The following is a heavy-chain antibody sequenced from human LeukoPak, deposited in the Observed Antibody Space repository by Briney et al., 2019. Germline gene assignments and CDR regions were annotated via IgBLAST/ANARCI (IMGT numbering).Heavy chain of an antibody. Sequence: PGGSLRLSCAASGFTFSNYAMSWVRQAPGKGLEWVSAISGSGNNTYYADSVKGRFTISRDNSKSTLSLQMNSLRAEDTAVYYCAAQTYCSGGSCPDYWGQGTLVTVSS. CDR2: ISGSGNNT. CDR3: AAQTYCSGGSCPDY. V-gene: IGHV3-23*01. CDR1: GFTFSNYA. D-gene: IGHD2-15*01. J-gene: IGHJ4*02.